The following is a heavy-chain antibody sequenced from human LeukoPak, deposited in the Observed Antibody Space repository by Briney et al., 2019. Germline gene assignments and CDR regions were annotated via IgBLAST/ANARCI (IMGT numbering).Heavy chain of an antibody. CDR2: ISGSGGST. CDR1: GFTFSSYA. CDR3: ANRALYCSSTSCSSAGYYYMDV. J-gene: IGHJ6*03. Sequence: TGGPLRLSCAASGFTFSSYAMSWVRQATGKGLEWVSAISGSGGSTYYADSVKGRFTISRDNSKNTLYLQMNSLRAEDTAVYYCANRALYCSSTSCSSAGYYYMDVWGKGTTVTVSS. D-gene: IGHD2-2*01. V-gene: IGHV3-23*01.